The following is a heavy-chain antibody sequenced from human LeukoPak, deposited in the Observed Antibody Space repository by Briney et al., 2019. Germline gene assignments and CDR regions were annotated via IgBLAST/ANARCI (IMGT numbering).Heavy chain of an antibody. V-gene: IGHV3-48*03. CDR1: GFTFRSYE. D-gene: IGHD3-10*02. Sequence: PGGSLRLSCAASGFTFRSYEMNWVRQAPGKGLEWVSCISTSGSTIFYADSVKGRFTISRDNAKNSLYLQMSSLRAEDTAVYYCAELGITMIGGVWGQGTLVTVSS. CDR3: AELGITMIGGV. J-gene: IGHJ4*02. CDR2: ISTSGSTI.